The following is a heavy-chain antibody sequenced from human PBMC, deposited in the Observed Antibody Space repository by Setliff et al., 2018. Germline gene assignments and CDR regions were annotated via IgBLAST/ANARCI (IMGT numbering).Heavy chain of an antibody. D-gene: IGHD3-10*01. CDR3: ARQPSSGSYYKVVNWFDP. J-gene: IGHJ5*02. CDR2: IHHSGST. V-gene: IGHV4-59*01. CDR1: DGSISTYY. Sequence: PSETLSLTCTVSDGSISTYYWSWIRQPPGKRLEWIGFIHHSGSTHYNPSLKSRVTISVDTSKNQFSLNLRSVTAADTAVYYCARQPSSGSYYKVVNWFDPWGQGTLVTVSS.